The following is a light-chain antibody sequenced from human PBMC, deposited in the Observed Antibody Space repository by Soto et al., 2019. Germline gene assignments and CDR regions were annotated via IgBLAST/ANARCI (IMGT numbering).Light chain of an antibody. CDR2: DGS. J-gene: IGLJ2*01. V-gene: IGLV2-23*01. CDR3: CSYAGSSTVV. CDR1: SSDVGSYNL. Sequence: QSALTQPASVSGSPGQSITISCTGTSSDVGSYNLVSWYQQHPGKAPKLMIYDGSQRPSGVSNRFSGSKSGNTASLTISGLQAEDEADYYCCSYAGSSTVVFGGGTKLTVL.